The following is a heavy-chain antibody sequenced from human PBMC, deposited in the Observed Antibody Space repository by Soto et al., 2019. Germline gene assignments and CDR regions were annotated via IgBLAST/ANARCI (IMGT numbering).Heavy chain of an antibody. Sequence: GGSLRLSCAASGFTFSSYGMHWVRQAPGKGLEWVAVLWYDGSNKYYADSVKGRFTISRDNSKNTLYLQMNSLRAEDTAVYYCARDSSGVTTFNDYWGQGTLVTVSS. J-gene: IGHJ4*02. V-gene: IGHV3-33*01. CDR3: ARDSSGVTTFNDY. D-gene: IGHD4-4*01. CDR2: LWYDGSNK. CDR1: GFTFSSYG.